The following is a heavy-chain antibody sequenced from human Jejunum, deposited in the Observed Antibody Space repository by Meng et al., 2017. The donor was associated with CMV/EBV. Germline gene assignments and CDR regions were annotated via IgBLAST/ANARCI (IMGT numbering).Heavy chain of an antibody. CDR1: FTSYD. CDR2: ISPYNGNK. Sequence: FTSYDISWVRQAPGKGLEWMGWISPYNGNKKYSQILQGRVTLTTDTFTSTVYMELGSLRSDDTAVYYCARGRTRFLEWLPSDWFDFWGQGTMVTVS. V-gene: IGHV1-18*01. D-gene: IGHD3-3*01. J-gene: IGHJ3*01. CDR3: ARGRTRFLEWLPSDWFDF.